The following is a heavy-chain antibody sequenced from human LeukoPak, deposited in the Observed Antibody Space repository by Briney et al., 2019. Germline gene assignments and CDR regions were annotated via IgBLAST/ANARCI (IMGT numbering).Heavy chain of an antibody. Sequence: ASVKVSCKASGYTFTSYGISWVRQAPGQGLEWMGWISAYNGTTNYAQKLQGRVPMTTDTSTSTSYMELRSLRSDDTAVYYCARVPGYGSSRYGDFDYWGQGTLVTVSS. D-gene: IGHD6-13*01. CDR2: ISAYNGTT. CDR3: ARVPGYGSSRYGDFDY. CDR1: GYTFTSYG. J-gene: IGHJ4*02. V-gene: IGHV1-18*01.